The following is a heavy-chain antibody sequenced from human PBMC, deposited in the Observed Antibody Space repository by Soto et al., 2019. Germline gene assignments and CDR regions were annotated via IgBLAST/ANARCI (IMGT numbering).Heavy chain of an antibody. J-gene: IGHJ6*02. V-gene: IGHV1-69*13. CDR2: IIPIFGTA. D-gene: IGHD6-19*01. CDR1: GGSFSSYA. Sequence: ASVKVSCKASGGSFSSYAISWVRQAPGQGLEWMGGIIPIFGTANYAQKFQGRVTITADESTSTAYMELSSLRSEDTAVYYCARGGRRNSSGSYYYYGMGVWGQGTTVTVSS. CDR3: ARGGRRNSSGSYYYYGMGV.